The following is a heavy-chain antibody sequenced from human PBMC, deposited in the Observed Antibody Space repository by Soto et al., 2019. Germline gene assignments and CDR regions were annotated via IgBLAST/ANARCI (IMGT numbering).Heavy chain of an antibody. Sequence: EVQLLESGGGLVQPGGSLRLSCAASGFTFSSYAMWWVRQAPVKGLEWVSAISGSGGSTYYADSVKGRFTISRDNSKNTLYLQMNSLRAEDTAVYYCARRGSGSYYDYWGQGTLVTFAS. CDR1: GFTFSSYA. V-gene: IGHV3-23*01. J-gene: IGHJ4*02. D-gene: IGHD1-26*01. CDR2: ISGSGGST. CDR3: ARRGSGSYYDY.